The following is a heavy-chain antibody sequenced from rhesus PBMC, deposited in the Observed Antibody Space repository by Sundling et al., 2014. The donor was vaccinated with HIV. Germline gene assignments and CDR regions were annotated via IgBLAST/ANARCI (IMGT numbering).Heavy chain of an antibody. D-gene: IGHD5-24*01. CDR3: ARGWRYSGPLDY. Sequence: QVQLQESGPGLLKPSETLPLTCAVSGASISSNYWSWIRQAPGKGLEWIGRIYGSGGSTDYNPSLKSRVTISIDTSKNQFSLKLSSLTAADTAVYYCARGWRYSGPLDYWGQGVLVTVSS. CDR2: IYGSGGST. V-gene: IGHV4S2*01. J-gene: IGHJ4*01. CDR1: GASISSNY.